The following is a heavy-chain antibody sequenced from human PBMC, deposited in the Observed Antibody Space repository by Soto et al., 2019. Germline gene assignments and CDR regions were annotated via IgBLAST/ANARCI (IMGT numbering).Heavy chain of an antibody. V-gene: IGHV3-33*01. D-gene: IGHD3-10*01. Sequence: GGSLRLSCAASGFTFSSYGMHWVRQAPGKGLEWVAFIWYDGNNKYYADSVKGRFTISRDNSKNTLYLQMNNLRVEDTAVYYCARDPYFSSPYWFEPWGQGTLVTVSS. J-gene: IGHJ5*02. CDR1: GFTFSSYG. CDR2: IWYDGNNK. CDR3: ARDPYFSSPYWFEP.